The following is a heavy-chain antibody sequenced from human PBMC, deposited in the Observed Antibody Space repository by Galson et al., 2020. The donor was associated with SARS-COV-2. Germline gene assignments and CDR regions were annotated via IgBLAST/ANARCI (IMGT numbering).Heavy chain of an antibody. D-gene: IGHD6-13*01. V-gene: IGHV3-48*02. J-gene: IGHJ6*02. CDR3: ASIAAAGALYYYYGMDV. Sequence: GESLKISCAASGFTFSSYSINWVRQAPGKGLEWVSYISSSSSTIYYADSVKGRFTISRDNAKNSLYLQMNSLRDEDTAVYYCASIAAAGALYYYYGMDVWGQGTTVTVSS. CDR2: ISSSSSTI. CDR1: GFTFSSYS.